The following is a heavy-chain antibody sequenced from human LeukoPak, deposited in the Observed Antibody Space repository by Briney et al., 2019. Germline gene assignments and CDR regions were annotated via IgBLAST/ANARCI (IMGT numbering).Heavy chain of an antibody. CDR1: GFTFSSYS. CDR3: ARESAEGWYGEGGY. D-gene: IGHD6-19*01. Sequence: GGSLRLSCAASGFTFSSYSMNWVRQAPGKGLEWVSSISSSSSYIYYADSVKGRFTISRDNAKNSLYLQMNSLRAEDTAVYYCARESAEGWYGEGGYWGQGTLVTVSS. CDR2: ISSSSSYI. J-gene: IGHJ4*02. V-gene: IGHV3-21*04.